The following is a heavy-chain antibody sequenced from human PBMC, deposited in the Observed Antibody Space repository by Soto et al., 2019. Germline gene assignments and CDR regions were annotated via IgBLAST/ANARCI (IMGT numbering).Heavy chain of an antibody. J-gene: IGHJ4*02. Sequence: GGSLRLSCAASGFTFSSYAMNWVRQAPGKGLGGVAFISYDGSNKYYADSVKDRFTISRDNSKNSLYLQMNSLRAEDTAVYYCARDLAIAAAGSLGYWGQGTLVTVAS. D-gene: IGHD6-13*01. CDR2: ISYDGSNK. CDR1: GFTFSSYA. CDR3: ARDLAIAAAGSLGY. V-gene: IGHV3-30-3*01.